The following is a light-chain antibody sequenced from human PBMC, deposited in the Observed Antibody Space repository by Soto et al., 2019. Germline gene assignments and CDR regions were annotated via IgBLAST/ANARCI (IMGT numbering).Light chain of an antibody. J-gene: IGKJ5*01. V-gene: IGKV3-11*01. CDR3: QQRSNWLIT. CDR2: DAS. CDR1: QSVSSY. Sequence: EIVLTQSPATLSLPPGERATLSCGASQSVSSYLAWYQQKPGQAPRLLIYDASNRATGIPARFSGSGSGTDFTLTISSLEPEDFAVYYCQQRSNWLITFGQGTRLEIK.